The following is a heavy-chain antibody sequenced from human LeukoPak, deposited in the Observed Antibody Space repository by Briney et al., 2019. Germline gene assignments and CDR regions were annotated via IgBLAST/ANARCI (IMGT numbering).Heavy chain of an antibody. D-gene: IGHD2-2*01. V-gene: IGHV3-11*04. J-gene: IGHJ6*03. CDR2: ISSSGSTI. Sequence: GESLRLSCAASGFTFSDYYMSWIRQAPRKGLEWVSYISSSGSTINYADSVKGRFTISRDNAKNSLYLQMNSLRAEDTAVYYCAKDVAVVPAALLLDYYMDVWGKGTTVTVSS. CDR1: GFTFSDYY. CDR3: AKDVAVVPAALLLDYYMDV.